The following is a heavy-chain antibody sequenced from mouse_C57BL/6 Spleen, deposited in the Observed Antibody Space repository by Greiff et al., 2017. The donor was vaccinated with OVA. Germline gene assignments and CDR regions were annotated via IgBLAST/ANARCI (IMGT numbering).Heavy chain of an antibody. V-gene: IGHV1-47*01. CDR1: GYTFTTYP. CDR2: FHPYNDDT. CDR3: AVYYDYDFGAMDY. Sequence: VKLMESGAELVKPGASVKMSCKASGYTFTTYPIEWMKQNHGKSLEWIGNFHPYNDDTKYNEKFKGKATLTVEKSSSTVYLELSRLTSDDSAVYYCAVYYDYDFGAMDYWGQGTSVTVSS. J-gene: IGHJ4*01. D-gene: IGHD2-4*01.